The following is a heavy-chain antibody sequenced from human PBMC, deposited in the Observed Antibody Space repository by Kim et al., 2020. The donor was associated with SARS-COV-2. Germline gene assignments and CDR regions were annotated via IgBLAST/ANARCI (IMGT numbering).Heavy chain of an antibody. CDR3: ARDRGHNFDY. CDR2: NK. D-gene: IGHD3-16*01. V-gene: IGHV3-30*01. J-gene: IGHJ4*01. Sequence: NKYYADSVKSRFTSSRDNSKNTLYLQMNSLRAEDTAVDYCARDRGHNFDYWGQGALVTVSS.